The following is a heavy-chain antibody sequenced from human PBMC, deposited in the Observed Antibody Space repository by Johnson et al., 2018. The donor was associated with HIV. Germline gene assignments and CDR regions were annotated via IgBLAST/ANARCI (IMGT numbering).Heavy chain of an antibody. V-gene: IGHV3-30*03. D-gene: IGHD4-23*01. CDR2: ISYDGANQ. CDR3: ARGGAGGNSEGAFDI. CDR1: GFTFSSYG. Sequence: VQLVESGGGVVQPGRSLRLSCAASGFTFSSYGMHWVRQAPGKGLEWVAVISYDGANQYYSGSVRGRFPISRDNSKNTMYLQMNSLRAEDTAVYYCARGGAGGNSEGAFDIWGQGTVVTVSS. J-gene: IGHJ3*02.